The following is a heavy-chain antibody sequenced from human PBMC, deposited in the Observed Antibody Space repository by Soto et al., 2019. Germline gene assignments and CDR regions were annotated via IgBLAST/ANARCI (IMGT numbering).Heavy chain of an antibody. CDR2: IYYSGST. CDR3: ARFGVKNNWFDP. CDR1: GGSINDFY. V-gene: IGHV4-59*05. D-gene: IGHD3-16*01. J-gene: IGHJ5*02. Sequence: SETLSLTCTVSGGSINDFYWSWIRQPPGKGLEWIGSIYYSGSTYYNPSLKRRVTISVDTSKNQFSLKLSSVTAAGTAVYYCARFGVKNNWFDPWGQGTLVTSPQ.